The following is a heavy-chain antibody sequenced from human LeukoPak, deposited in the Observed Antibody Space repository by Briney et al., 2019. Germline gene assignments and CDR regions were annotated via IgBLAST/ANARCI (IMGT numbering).Heavy chain of an antibody. D-gene: IGHD6-19*01. CDR1: GFTVSSNY. V-gene: IGHV3-53*01. CDR3: ARGPPARYSSGWYSY. Sequence: GGSLRLACAASGFTVSSNYMSWVRQAPGKGLEWVSVIYSGGSTYYADSVKGRFTISRDNSKNTLYLEMNSLRAEDTAVYYCARGPPARYSSGWYSYWGQGTLVTVSS. CDR2: IYSGGST. J-gene: IGHJ4*02.